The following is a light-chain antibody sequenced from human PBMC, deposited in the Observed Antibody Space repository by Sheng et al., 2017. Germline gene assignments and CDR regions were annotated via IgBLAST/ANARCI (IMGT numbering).Light chain of an antibody. J-gene: IGKJ1*01. CDR3: HHHGASPPWT. CDR1: QSVSNSY. Sequence: EMVMTQSPATLSVSPGDRATLSCRASQSVSNSYIAWYQQTPGQAPRLLIYGASSRATGVPERFSGSGSGTDFTLSISRLEPEDFAMYYCHHHGASPPWTFGQGTKVEVK. CDR2: GAS. V-gene: IGKV3-20*01.